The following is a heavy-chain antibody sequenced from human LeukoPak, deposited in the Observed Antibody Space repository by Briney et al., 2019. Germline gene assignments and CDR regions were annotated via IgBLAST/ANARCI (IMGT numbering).Heavy chain of an antibody. D-gene: IGHD2-15*01. CDR3: ARGPLCSGGSCYLGWFDP. CDR2: NNHSGST. CDR1: GGAFSGFY. J-gene: IGHJ5*02. Sequence: PSETLSPTCAVYGGAFSGFYWGWIRPPPGEGLEWVGGNNHSGSTNYNPSLKSRVTISVDTSKNQFSLKLSSVTAADTAVYYCARGPLCSGGSCYLGWFDPWGQGTLVTVSS. V-gene: IGHV4-34*01.